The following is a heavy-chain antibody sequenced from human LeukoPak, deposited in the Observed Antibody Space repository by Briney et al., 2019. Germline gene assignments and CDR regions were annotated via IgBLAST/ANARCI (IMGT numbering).Heavy chain of an antibody. J-gene: IGHJ2*01. CDR3: ARRRVVVVAATVPSLKRYWYFDL. CDR2: INHSGST. Sequence: ETLSLTCAVYGGSFSGYYWSWTRQPPGKGLEWIGEINHSGSTNYNPSLKSRVTISVDTSKNQFSLKLSSVTAADTAVYYCARRRVVVVAATVPSLKRYWYFDLWGRGTLVTVSS. V-gene: IGHV4-34*01. CDR1: GGSFSGYY. D-gene: IGHD2-15*01.